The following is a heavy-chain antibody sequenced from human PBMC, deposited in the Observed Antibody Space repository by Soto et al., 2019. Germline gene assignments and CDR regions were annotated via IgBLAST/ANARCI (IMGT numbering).Heavy chain of an antibody. CDR1: GFTFSSYA. Sequence: GGSLRLSCAASGFTFSSYAMHWVRQAPGKGLEWVAVISYDGSNKYYADSVKGRFTISRDNSKNTLYLQMNSLRAEDTAVYYCARDAYYYDSSGYYFDYWGQGTLVTVSS. D-gene: IGHD3-22*01. CDR2: ISYDGSNK. CDR3: ARDAYYYDSSGYYFDY. J-gene: IGHJ4*02. V-gene: IGHV3-30*04.